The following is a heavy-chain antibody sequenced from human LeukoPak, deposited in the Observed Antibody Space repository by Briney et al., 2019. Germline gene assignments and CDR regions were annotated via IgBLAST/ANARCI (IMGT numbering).Heavy chain of an antibody. D-gene: IGHD6-13*01. J-gene: IGHJ4*02. CDR3: AKVVQYTASTGTGLDY. CDR1: GFSFFNYG. V-gene: IGHV3-33*06. Sequence: GGSLRLSCAASGFSFFNYGMHWVRQAPGKGLDWVAVIWNDGSYKYYADSVKGRFTISRDNPKNTLYLQMNSLRAEDTAIYYCAKVVQYTASTGTGLDYWGQGTLVTVSS. CDR2: IWNDGSYK.